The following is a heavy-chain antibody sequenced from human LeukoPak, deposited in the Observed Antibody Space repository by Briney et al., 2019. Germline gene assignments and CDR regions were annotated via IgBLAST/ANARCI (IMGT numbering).Heavy chain of an antibody. CDR1: GFTFSSLA. V-gene: IGHV3-23*01. J-gene: IGHJ4*02. CDR3: AKGQELDDGVFDS. D-gene: IGHD1-1*01. Sequence: PGGSLRLSCTAYGFTFSSLAMTWVRQAPGKGLEWVSTIRSNGDTTYNADSVKGRFTISREKSKNTLYLELNSLRVEDTATFYCAKGQELDDGVFDSWGQGTMVTVSS. CDR2: IRSNGDTT.